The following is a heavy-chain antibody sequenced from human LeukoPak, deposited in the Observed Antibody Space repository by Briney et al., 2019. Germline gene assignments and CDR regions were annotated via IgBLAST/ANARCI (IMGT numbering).Heavy chain of an antibody. CDR3: AKSSLNRFDY. CDR2: FSGSGGST. CDR1: GFTFSSYS. Sequence: PGGSLRLSCAASGFTFSSYSMNWVRQAPGKGLEWVSSFSGSGGSTYYADSLKGRFTISRDNSKNTLYLQMNSLRAEDTAVYYCAKSSLNRFDYWGQGTLVTVSS. D-gene: IGHD2-2*01. J-gene: IGHJ4*02. V-gene: IGHV3-23*01.